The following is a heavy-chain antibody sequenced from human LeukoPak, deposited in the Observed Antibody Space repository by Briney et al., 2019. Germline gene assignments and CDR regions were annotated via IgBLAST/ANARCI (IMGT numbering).Heavy chain of an antibody. CDR2: VENDGGTK. J-gene: IGHJ4*02. CDR1: GFTFRNLG. Sequence: PGGSLRLSCAASGFTFRNLGMHWVRQAPGKGLEWVAFVENDGGTKYYADSVKGRFTISRDNAKNSLYLQMNSLRAEDTAVYYCARASKNYYDSSGYFSPVDYWGQGTLVTVSS. CDR3: ARASKNYYDSSGYFSPVDY. V-gene: IGHV3-33*05. D-gene: IGHD3-22*01.